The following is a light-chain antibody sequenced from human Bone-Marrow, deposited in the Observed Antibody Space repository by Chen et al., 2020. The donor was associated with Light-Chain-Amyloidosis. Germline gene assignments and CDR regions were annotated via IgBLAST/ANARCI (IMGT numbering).Light chain of an antibody. J-gene: IGLJ2*01. V-gene: IGLV3-25*03. CDR3: QSADSSGTYEVI. CDR2: RDT. CDR1: DLLTKY. Sequence: SYELTLPPSVSVSPVQTARSPCSGDDLLTKYAYWYQQKPDQAPVLVIHRDTERPSGISERFTGSSSGTTATLTISGVQAEDEADYHCQSADSSGTYEVIFGGGTKLTVL.